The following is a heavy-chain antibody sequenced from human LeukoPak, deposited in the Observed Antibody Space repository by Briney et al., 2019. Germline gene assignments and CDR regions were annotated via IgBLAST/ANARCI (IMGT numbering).Heavy chain of an antibody. CDR2: IYYSGST. Sequence: SETLSLTCTVSGGSISSSSHYWGWIRQPPGKGLEWIVTIYYSGSTYYNPSLKSRFTISVDTSKNQFSLKLSSVTAADTAVYYCARQAYGLDYWGQGTLVTVSS. J-gene: IGHJ4*02. D-gene: IGHD3-10*01. CDR3: ARQAYGLDY. CDR1: GGSISSSSHY. V-gene: IGHV4-39*01.